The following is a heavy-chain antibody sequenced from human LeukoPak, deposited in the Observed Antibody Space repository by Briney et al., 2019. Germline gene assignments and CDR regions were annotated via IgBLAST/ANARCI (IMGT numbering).Heavy chain of an antibody. CDR2: ISSSSSYI. CDR3: ARDQGGSGSYYPPHFDY. Sequence: GGSLRLSCAASGFTFSSYSMNWVRQAPGKGLEWVSSISSSSSYIYYADSVKGRFTISRDNAKNSLYLQKNSLRAEDTAVYYCARDQGGSGSYYPPHFDYWGQGTLVTVSS. D-gene: IGHD3-10*01. CDR1: GFTFSSYS. J-gene: IGHJ4*02. V-gene: IGHV3-21*01.